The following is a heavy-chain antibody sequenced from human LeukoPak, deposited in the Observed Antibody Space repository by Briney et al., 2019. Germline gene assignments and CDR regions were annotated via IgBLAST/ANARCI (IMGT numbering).Heavy chain of an antibody. CDR1: GFTFSTYG. CDR3: ARDLMGIAYRGAFYY. D-gene: IGHD6-13*01. V-gene: IGHV3-23*01. CDR2: ITGSGGST. Sequence: GTLRLSCVASGFTFSTYGMSWVRQAPGKGLEWVSAITGSGGSTYYADSVKGRFTISRDNSKNTLYLQINSLRAEDTAVYYCARDLMGIAYRGAFYYWGQGTLVTVSS. J-gene: IGHJ4*02.